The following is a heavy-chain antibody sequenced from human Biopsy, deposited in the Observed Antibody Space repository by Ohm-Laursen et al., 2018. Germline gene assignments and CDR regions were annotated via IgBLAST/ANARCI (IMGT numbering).Heavy chain of an antibody. CDR2: ISWSSRNI. Sequence: SLRLSCAASGFTFDDYAMHWVRQAPGKGLEWVSGISWSSRNIGYADSVKGRFTISRDNAKNSLYLQMNSLRAEDTALYYCAKARVAIRYFDIWGRGTLVTVSS. CDR3: AKARVAIRYFDI. D-gene: IGHD2-15*01. CDR1: GFTFDDYA. V-gene: IGHV3-9*01. J-gene: IGHJ2*01.